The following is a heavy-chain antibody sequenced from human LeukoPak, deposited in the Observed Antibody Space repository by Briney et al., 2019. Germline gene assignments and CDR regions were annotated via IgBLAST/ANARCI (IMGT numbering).Heavy chain of an antibody. CDR1: GGSISSGGFY. CDR3: ARETGIWFGDATGN. V-gene: IGHV4-31*03. CDR2: IYYSGST. Sequence: SETLSLTCTVSGGSISSGGFYWSWIRQHPGKGLEWIGYIYYSGSTDYNPSLKSRITISRDTSKNQFSLKLSSVTAADTAVYYCARETGIWFGDATGNWGQGTLVTVSS. J-gene: IGHJ4*02. D-gene: IGHD3-10*01.